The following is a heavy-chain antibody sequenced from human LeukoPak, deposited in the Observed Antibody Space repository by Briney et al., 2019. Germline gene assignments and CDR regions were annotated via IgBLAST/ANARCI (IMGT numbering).Heavy chain of an antibody. V-gene: IGHV1-24*01. Sequence: ASVRVSCKVSGYTLTELTMHWVRQAPGKGLEWMGGFDPEDGETIYAQKFQGRVTMTEDTSTDTAYMELTSLTSEDTAVYYCAIWGTGSFSDPAFDYWGQGTLVTVSS. J-gene: IGHJ4*02. D-gene: IGHD1-26*01. CDR2: FDPEDGET. CDR1: GYTLTELT. CDR3: AIWGTGSFSDPAFDY.